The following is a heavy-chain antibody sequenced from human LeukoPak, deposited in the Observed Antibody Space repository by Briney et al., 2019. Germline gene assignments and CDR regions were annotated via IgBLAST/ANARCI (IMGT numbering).Heavy chain of an antibody. Sequence: GGSLRLSCAASGFTFSSYGMHWVRQAPGKGLEWVAVIWYDGSNKYYADSVKGRFTISRDNSKNTLYLQMNSLRAEDTAVYYCAREEGIVVLGVGVVYNWFDPWGQGTLVTVSS. V-gene: IGHV3-33*01. J-gene: IGHJ5*02. CDR3: AREEGIVVLGVGVVYNWFDP. D-gene: IGHD2-15*01. CDR1: GFTFSSYG. CDR2: IWYDGSNK.